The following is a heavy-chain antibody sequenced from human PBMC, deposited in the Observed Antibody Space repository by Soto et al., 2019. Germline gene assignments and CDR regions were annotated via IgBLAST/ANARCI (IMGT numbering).Heavy chain of an antibody. V-gene: IGHV3-74*01. CDR3: ARGGPNYYYYYMDG. D-gene: IGHD3-10*01. CDR2: INSDGSST. CDR1: GFTFSSYW. Sequence: GGSLRLSCAASGFTFSSYWMHWVRQAPGKGLVWVSRINSDGSSTSYADSVKGRFTISRDNAKNTLYLQMNSLRAEDTAVYYCARGGPNYYYYYMDGWCTGTTVTVSS. J-gene: IGHJ6*03.